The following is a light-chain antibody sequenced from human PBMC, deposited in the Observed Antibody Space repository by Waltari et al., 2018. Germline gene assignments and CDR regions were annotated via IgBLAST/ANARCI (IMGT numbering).Light chain of an antibody. CDR1: SSNTRNNY. V-gene: IGLV1-51*02. CDR2: ENS. J-gene: IGLJ7*01. Sequence: QSVLTQPPSVSAAPGQRVTIPSPGGSSNTRNNYISWYRQFPGTAPKLLIYENSERPSGIPGRFSGSKSGTSATLDITGLQAGDEADYYCGTWDSSLSGAVFGGGTHLTVL. CDR3: GTWDSSLSGAV.